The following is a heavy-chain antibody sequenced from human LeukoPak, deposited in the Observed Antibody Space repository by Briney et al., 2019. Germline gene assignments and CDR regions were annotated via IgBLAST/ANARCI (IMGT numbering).Heavy chain of an antibody. J-gene: IGHJ3*02. D-gene: IGHD3-22*01. CDR2: ISSSGST. CDR1: GGSISSDSYY. CDR3: ARGPYSYDSSGAFDI. V-gene: IGHV4-61*02. Sequence: SETLSLTCTVSGGSISSDSYYWSWIRQPAGKGLEWIGRISSSGSTNYNPSLKSRVTISVDTSKNQFSLKLSSVTAADTAVYFCARGPYSYDSSGAFDIWGQGTMVTVSS.